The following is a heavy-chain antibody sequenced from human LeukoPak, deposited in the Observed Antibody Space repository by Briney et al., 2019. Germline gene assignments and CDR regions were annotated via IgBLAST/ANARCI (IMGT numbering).Heavy chain of an antibody. Sequence: PGGSLRLSCAASGFTFSSYAMSWVRQAPGKGLEWVSAISGSGGSTYYADSVKGRFTISRDNFKNTLYLQMNSLRAEDTAVYYCAKTASYRNLQYEQWLVYTTSDYWGQGTLVTVSS. CDR1: GFTFSSYA. D-gene: IGHD6-19*01. J-gene: IGHJ4*02. V-gene: IGHV3-23*01. CDR3: AKTASYRNLQYEQWLVYTTSDY. CDR2: ISGSGGST.